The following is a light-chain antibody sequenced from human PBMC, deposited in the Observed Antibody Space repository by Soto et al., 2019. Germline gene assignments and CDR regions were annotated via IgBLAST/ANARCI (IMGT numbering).Light chain of an antibody. CDR3: TSYTGSSTL. J-gene: IGLJ3*02. CDR1: SSDVGAYNY. V-gene: IGLV2-14*01. CDR2: EVT. Sequence: QSVLTQPASVSGSPGQSITISCSGTSSDVGAYNYVSWYRHYPGKAPKLIIYEVTNRPSGVSDRFSGSKSGNTASLTISGLQAEDEADYYCTSYTGSSTLFGGGTKLTVL.